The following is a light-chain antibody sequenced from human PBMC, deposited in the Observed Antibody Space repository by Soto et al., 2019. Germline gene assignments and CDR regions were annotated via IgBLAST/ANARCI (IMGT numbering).Light chain of an antibody. CDR1: QSVSSSY. CDR3: QQYGSSPRT. V-gene: IGKV3-20*01. Sequence: EIVLTQSPGTLSLSPGEGATVSCRASQSVSSSYLAWYQLKPGQAPRLLIHGASSRATGIPDRFSGSGSGTDFTLTISRLEPEDFTVYYCQQYGSSPRTFGQGTKVDIK. J-gene: IGKJ1*01. CDR2: GAS.